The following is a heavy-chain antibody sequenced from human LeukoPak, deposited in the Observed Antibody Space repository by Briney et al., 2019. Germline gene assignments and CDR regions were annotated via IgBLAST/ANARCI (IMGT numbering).Heavy chain of an antibody. CDR3: ARGLEWLTRRHTWFDP. D-gene: IGHD3-3*01. Sequence: ASVKVSCKAAGYTFTSYGISWVRQAPGQGLEWMGWISAYNGNTNYAQKLQGRVTMTTDTSTSTAYMELRSLRSDDTAVYYCARGLEWLTRRHTWFDPWGQGTLVTVSS. V-gene: IGHV1-18*01. CDR1: GYTFTSYG. J-gene: IGHJ5*02. CDR2: ISAYNGNT.